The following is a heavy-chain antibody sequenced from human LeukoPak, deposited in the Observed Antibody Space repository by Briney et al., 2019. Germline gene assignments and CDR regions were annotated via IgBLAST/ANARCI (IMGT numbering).Heavy chain of an antibody. Sequence: GDSLRHSPSAYGFTLTVHHMYYVPPAPANPLYSTRRTRNKADGYTTDYAASVKGRFTISRDDSKNYLYLQMDSLKTEDTAVYYCARVYGAYGLAAFDIWGQGTMVTVSS. V-gene: IGHV3-72*01. D-gene: IGHD4-17*01. CDR3: ARVYGAYGLAAFDI. J-gene: IGHJ3*02. CDR1: GFTLTVHH. CDR2: TRNKADGYTT.